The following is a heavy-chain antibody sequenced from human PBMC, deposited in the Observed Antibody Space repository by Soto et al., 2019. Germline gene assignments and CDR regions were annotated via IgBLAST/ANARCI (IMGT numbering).Heavy chain of an antibody. V-gene: IGHV5-51*01. CDR2: IYPGDSDT. CDR1: GYSFTTHR. D-gene: IGHD6-13*01. J-gene: IGHJ4*02. CDR3: ARKDIAGNSVDF. Sequence: PRGSLKISCKASGYSFTTHRIGWVRPMPGKGLEWMGIIYPGDSDTRYSPSFQGQVTISADKSISTAYLQWSSLKASDSAMFYCARKDIAGNSVDFWGQGTLVTVSS.